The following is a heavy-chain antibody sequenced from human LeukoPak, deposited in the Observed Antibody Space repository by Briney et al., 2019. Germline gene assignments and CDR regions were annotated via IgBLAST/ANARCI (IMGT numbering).Heavy chain of an antibody. J-gene: IGHJ6*02. CDR1: GFTFSSYA. V-gene: IGHV3-30-3*01. D-gene: IGHD3-16*02. CDR2: ISYDGSNK. Sequence: GGSLRLSCAAPGFTFSSYAMHWVRQAPGKGLEWVAVISYDGSNKYYADSVKGRFTISRDNSKNTLYLQMNSLRAEDTAVYYCARGWAPGPISLGPSYTDYGMDVWGQGTTVTVSS. CDR3: ARGWAPGPISLGPSYTDYGMDV.